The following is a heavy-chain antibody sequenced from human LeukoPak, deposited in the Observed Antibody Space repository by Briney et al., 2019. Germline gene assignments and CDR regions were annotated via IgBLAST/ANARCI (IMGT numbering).Heavy chain of an antibody. CDR1: GFTFRNYA. J-gene: IGHJ4*02. V-gene: IGHV3-30*04. D-gene: IGHD3-22*01. CDR2: VISDGSMQ. Sequence: GRSLRLSCLTSGFTFRNYAIHWVRQAPGKGLEWVGVVISDGSMQYYAESVKGRLTIPRDNSKNTVYLQMSSLRPEDTAVYYCARDPRGPIGYDSSARDTFDYWGQGALVTVSS. CDR3: ARDPRGPIGYDSSARDTFDY.